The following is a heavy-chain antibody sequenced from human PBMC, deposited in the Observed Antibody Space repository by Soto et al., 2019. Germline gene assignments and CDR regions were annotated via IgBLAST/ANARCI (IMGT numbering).Heavy chain of an antibody. CDR3: ARSRTYGSANNFDY. Sequence: QVQLVQSGAEVKKPGSSVKVSCKASGGTISSYTISWVRQAPGQGLEWMGRIIPILGIANYAQKFQGRVTITADKSTSTAYMELSSLRSEDTAVYYCARSRTYGSANNFDYWGQGTLVTVSS. V-gene: IGHV1-69*02. CDR1: GGTISSYT. CDR2: IIPILGIA. J-gene: IGHJ4*02. D-gene: IGHD3-10*01.